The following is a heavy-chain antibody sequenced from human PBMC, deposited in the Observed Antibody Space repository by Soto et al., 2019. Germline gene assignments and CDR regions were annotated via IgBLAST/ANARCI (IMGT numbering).Heavy chain of an antibody. Sequence: SETLSLTCAVSSGSISSNNWWSWVRQPPGKGLEWIGEIYHSGSTNYNPSLKSRVTTSVDKSNNQFSLKLSSVTAADTAVYYCARAYGDYVDYWGQGTLVTVSS. V-gene: IGHV4-4*02. D-gene: IGHD4-17*01. CDR3: ARAYGDYVDY. CDR2: IYHSGST. CDR1: SGSISSNNW. J-gene: IGHJ4*02.